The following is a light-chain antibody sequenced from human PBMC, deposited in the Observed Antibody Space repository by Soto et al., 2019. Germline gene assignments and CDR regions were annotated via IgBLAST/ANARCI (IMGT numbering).Light chain of an antibody. CDR2: DVS. J-gene: IGLJ2*01. V-gene: IGLV2-14*01. CDR3: SSYTSSSTPVV. CDR1: SSDVGGYNY. Sequence: QSALTQPASVSGSPGQSITISCTGTSSDVGGYNYVSWYQQHPGKAPKLMIYDVSNRPSGVSNRFSGSKSGNTASLTISGLQAEGEADYYCSSYTSSSTPVVFGGGTNLTVL.